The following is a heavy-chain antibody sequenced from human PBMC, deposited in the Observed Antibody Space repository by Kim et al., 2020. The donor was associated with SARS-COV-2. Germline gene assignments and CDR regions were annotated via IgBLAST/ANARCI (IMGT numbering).Heavy chain of an antibody. CDR1: GGSFSGYY. CDR3: ARGSAGITMIVVVRAYYYYGMDV. J-gene: IGHJ6*02. D-gene: IGHD3-22*01. CDR2: INHSGST. Sequence: SETLSLTCAVYGGSFSGYYWSWIRQPPGKGLEWIGEINHSGSTNYNPSLKSRVTISVDTSKNQFSLTLSSVTAADTAVYYCARGSAGITMIVVVRAYYYYGMDVWGQGTTVTVSS. V-gene: IGHV4-34*01.